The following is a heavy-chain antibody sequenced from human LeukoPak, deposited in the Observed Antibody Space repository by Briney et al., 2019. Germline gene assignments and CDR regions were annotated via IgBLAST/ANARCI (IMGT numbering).Heavy chain of an antibody. J-gene: IGHJ4*02. V-gene: IGHV4-59*01. CDR2: IYYSGST. Sequence: SETLSLTCTVSGGSISSYYWSWIRQPPGKGLEWIGYIYYSGSTNYNPSLKSRVTISVDTSKNQFSLKLSSVTAADTAVYYSARVQFSSGSAVSHFDYWGQGTLVTVSS. CDR3: ARVQFSSGSAVSHFDY. D-gene: IGHD6-19*01. CDR1: GGSISSYY.